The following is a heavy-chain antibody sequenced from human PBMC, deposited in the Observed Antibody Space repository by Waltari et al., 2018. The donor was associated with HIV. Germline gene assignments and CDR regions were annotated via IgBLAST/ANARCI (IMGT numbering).Heavy chain of an antibody. D-gene: IGHD2-15*01. J-gene: IGHJ5*02. CDR2: IYYSGST. V-gene: IGHV4-39*01. CDR3: ARQRGYCSGGSCYDYWFDP. CDR1: GGSISSSSYY. Sequence: QLQLQESGPGLVKPSETLSLTCTVSGGSISSSSYYWGWIRQPPGKGREWIGSIYYSGSTYYNPSLKSRVTISVDTSKNQFSLKLSSVTAADTAVYYCARQRGYCSGGSCYDYWFDPWGQGTLVTVSS.